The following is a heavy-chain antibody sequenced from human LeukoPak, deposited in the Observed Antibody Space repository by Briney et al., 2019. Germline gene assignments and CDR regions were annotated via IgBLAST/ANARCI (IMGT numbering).Heavy chain of an antibody. CDR3: ARDGDIVVVPAAIGRGYYFDY. V-gene: IGHV3-21*01. CDR2: ISSSSSYI. D-gene: IGHD2-2*02. Sequence: PGGSLRLSCAASGFTFSSYSMNWVRQAPGKGLEWVSSISSSSSYIYYADSVKGRFTISRDNAKNSLYLQMNSLRAEDTAVYYCARDGDIVVVPAAIGRGYYFDYWGQETLVTVSS. CDR1: GFTFSSYS. J-gene: IGHJ4*02.